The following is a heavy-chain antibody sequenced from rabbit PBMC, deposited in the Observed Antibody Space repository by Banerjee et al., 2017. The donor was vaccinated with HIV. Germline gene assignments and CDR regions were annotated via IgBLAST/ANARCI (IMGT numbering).Heavy chain of an antibody. Sequence: QEQLEESGGDLVKPEGSLTLTCTASGFSFSSSYWICWVRQAPGKGLEWIACIYPDYGSTDYATWVNGRFTISKTSSTVDLKMTSLTATDTATYFCARSRGYMYFDLWGPGTLVTVS. V-gene: IGHV1S45*01. D-gene: IGHD1-1*01. CDR1: GFSFSSSYW. CDR2: IYPDYGST. J-gene: IGHJ6*01. CDR3: ARSRGYMYFDL.